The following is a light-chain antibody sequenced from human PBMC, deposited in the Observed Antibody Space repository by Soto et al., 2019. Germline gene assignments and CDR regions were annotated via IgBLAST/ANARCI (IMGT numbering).Light chain of an antibody. Sequence: EIVMTQSPATLSLSPGEGATLSCRASQSVSTNLAWYQQKPGQAPRLLIYSASIRATGIPGRFSGTGSGTEFTLTISSLQSEDFAVYYCQQYNNWPPLTFGGGTKVEI. V-gene: IGKV3D-15*01. CDR1: QSVSTN. CDR3: QQYNNWPPLT. J-gene: IGKJ4*01. CDR2: SAS.